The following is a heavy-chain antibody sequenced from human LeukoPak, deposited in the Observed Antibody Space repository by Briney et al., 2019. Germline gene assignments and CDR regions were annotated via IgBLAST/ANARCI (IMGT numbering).Heavy chain of an antibody. CDR3: ATSYSSSWTNDY. D-gene: IGHD6-13*01. J-gene: IGHJ4*02. V-gene: IGHV3-30*02. Sequence: SGGSLRLSCAASGFTFSSCGMHWVRQAPGKGLEWVAFIRYDGSNKYYADSVKGRFTISRDNSKNTLYLQMNSLRAEDTAVYYCATSYSSSWTNDYWGQGTLVTVSS. CDR1: GFTFSSCG. CDR2: IRYDGSNK.